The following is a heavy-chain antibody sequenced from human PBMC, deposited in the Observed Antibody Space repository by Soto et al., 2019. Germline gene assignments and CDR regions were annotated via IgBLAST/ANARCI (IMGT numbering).Heavy chain of an antibody. CDR2: IYYSGST. J-gene: IGHJ4*02. CDR1: SESICRWGSY. D-gene: IGHD1-26*01. Sequence: SETRSVTCPVSSESICRWGSYYSWIRQRPGKGLEWIGYIYYSGSTYYNPSLKSRVTISVDTSKNQFSLKLSSVTAADTAVYYCARGSLQWELPFDYWGQGTLVTVSS. V-gene: IGHV4-31*03. CDR3: ARGSLQWELPFDY.